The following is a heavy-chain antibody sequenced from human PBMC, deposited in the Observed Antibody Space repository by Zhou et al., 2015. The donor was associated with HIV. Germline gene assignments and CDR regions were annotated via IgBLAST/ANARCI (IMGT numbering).Heavy chain of an antibody. Sequence: QVQLVQSGAEVKKPGSSVKVSCKASGGTFSSYAISWVRQAPGQGLEWMGGIIPIFGTANYAQKFQGRVTITADESTSTAYMELSSLRSEDTAVYYCARGRTYGDGVPGIPFDYWGQGTLVTVSS. CDR1: GGTFSSYA. D-gene: IGHD4-17*01. CDR3: ARGRTYGDGVPGIPFDY. CDR2: IIPIFGTA. V-gene: IGHV1-69*01. J-gene: IGHJ4*02.